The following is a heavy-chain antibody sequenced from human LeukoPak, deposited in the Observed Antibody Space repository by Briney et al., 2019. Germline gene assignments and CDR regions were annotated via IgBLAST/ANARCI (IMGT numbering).Heavy chain of an antibody. CDR2: ISSSSSTI. V-gene: IGHV3-48*04. J-gene: IGHJ3*02. CDR1: GFTFSSYS. CDR3: AKAPLLEWPRGAFDI. Sequence: GSLRLSCAASGFTFSSYSMNWVRQAPGKGLEWVSYISSSSSTIYYADSVKGRFTISRDNAKNSLYLQMNSLRAEDTAVYYCAKAPLLEWPRGAFDIWGQGTMVTVSS. D-gene: IGHD3-3*01.